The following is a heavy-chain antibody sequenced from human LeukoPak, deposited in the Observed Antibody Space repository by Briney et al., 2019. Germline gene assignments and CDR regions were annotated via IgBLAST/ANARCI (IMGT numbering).Heavy chain of an antibody. Sequence: GGSLRLSCAASGFTFSSYAMSWVRQAPGKGLEWVSTISGSGGSTYYADSVKGRFTISRDNSKNTLYLQMNSLRAEDTGVYYCAKVVGLQWLVRANFDYWGQGTLVTVSS. V-gene: IGHV3-23*01. D-gene: IGHD6-19*01. CDR3: AKVVGLQWLVRANFDY. CDR2: ISGSGGST. CDR1: GFTFSSYA. J-gene: IGHJ4*02.